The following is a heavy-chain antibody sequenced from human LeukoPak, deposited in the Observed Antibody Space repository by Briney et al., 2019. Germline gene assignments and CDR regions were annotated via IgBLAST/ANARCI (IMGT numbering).Heavy chain of an antibody. J-gene: IGHJ4*02. CDR1: GFTFDDYA. CDR3: AKGGPTVPTLPFDY. V-gene: IGHV3-9*03. D-gene: IGHD4/OR15-4a*01. CDR2: ISWNSGSI. Sequence: GGSLRLSCAASGFTFDDYAMHWVRQAPGKGLEWVSGISWNSGSIGYADSVKGRFTISRDNAKNSLYLQMNSMRAEDMAVYYCAKGGPTVPTLPFDYWGQGTLVTVSA.